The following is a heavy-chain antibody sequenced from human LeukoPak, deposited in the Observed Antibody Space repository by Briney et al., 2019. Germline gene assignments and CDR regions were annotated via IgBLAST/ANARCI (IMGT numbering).Heavy chain of an antibody. CDR2: ISYDGSNK. J-gene: IGHJ4*02. Sequence: GRSLRLSCAASGFTFSRYGVHWVRQAPGKGLEWVAVISYDGSNKYYADSMKDRFTTSRDNSKNPLYLQMNSLRSEDTSVYYCAKDSSYYSSGYLDYWGQGTLVTVSS. D-gene: IGHD3-22*01. CDR3: AKDSSYYSSGYLDY. V-gene: IGHV3-30*18. CDR1: GFTFSRYG.